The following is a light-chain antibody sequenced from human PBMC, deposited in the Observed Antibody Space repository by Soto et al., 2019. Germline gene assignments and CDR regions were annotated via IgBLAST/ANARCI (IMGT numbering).Light chain of an antibody. Sequence: QSVLTQPPSASGTPGQRVTISCSGSTSNIGSNSVYWYQHLPGTAPKLLIFSYTQRPSGVPDRFSGSKSATSASLAISGLRSDDEADYYCAAWDDRLSGWVFGGGTQLTVL. V-gene: IGLV1-47*02. CDR3: AAWDDRLSGWV. J-gene: IGLJ3*02. CDR1: TSNIGSNS. CDR2: SYT.